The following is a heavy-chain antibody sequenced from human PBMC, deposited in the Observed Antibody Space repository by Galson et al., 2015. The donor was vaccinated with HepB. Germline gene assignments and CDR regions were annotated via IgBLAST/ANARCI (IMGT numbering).Heavy chain of an antibody. V-gene: IGHV3-23*01. CDR1: GFTFSNYA. D-gene: IGHD3-22*01. Sequence: SLRLSCAASGFTFSNYALSWVRQTPGKGLEWVSSITGDGDTPWYADSVQGRFTVSRDNSKNTLYLQVHSLRAEDTAVYYCAKDAHYPDDIFDIWGQGTMVTVSS. CDR2: ITGDGDTP. CDR3: AKDAHYPDDIFDI. J-gene: IGHJ3*02.